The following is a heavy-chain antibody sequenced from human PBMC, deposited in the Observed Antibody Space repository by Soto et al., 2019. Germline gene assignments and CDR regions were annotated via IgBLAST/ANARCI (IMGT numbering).Heavy chain of an antibody. CDR1: GYTFSNYG. D-gene: IGHD2-21*01. Sequence: QVQLVQSGNEGRKPGASVKVSCKASGYTFSNYGISWVRQAPGQGLEWMAWISVDNGDTNYAQKFQGRVTMTTDPSTDTAHMDLRTLRSSDTAGYYCARLIVVATSAVRTSYDYYMDVWGTGTTVTVSS. V-gene: IGHV1-18*01. CDR3: ARLIVVATSAVRTSYDYYMDV. J-gene: IGHJ6*03. CDR2: ISVDNGDT.